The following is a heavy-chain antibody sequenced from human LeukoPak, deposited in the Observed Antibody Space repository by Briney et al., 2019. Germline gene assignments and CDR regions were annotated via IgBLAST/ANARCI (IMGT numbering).Heavy chain of an antibody. D-gene: IGHD6-13*01. CDR1: GGSTSRYY. CDR3: ARLPGIAAV. V-gene: IGHV4-59*08. CDR2: INQSGST. J-gene: IGHJ4*02. Sequence: SETLSLTCTVSGGSTSRYYWSWIRQPPGKRLEWLGYINQSGSTTYNPSLMSRLTMSVDTSKNQISLNLISLTAADTAVYYCARLPGIAAVWGQGTLVTVSS.